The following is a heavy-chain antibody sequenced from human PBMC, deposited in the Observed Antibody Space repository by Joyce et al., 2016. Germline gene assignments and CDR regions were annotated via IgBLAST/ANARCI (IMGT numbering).Heavy chain of an antibody. J-gene: IGHJ5*02. V-gene: IGHV3-74*01. D-gene: IGHD6-6*01. CDR2: INTDGSST. Sequence: EVQLVESGGGLVQPGGSLRLSCAASGFSFSGYWIHWVRQAPGKGLGSGSPINTDGSSTRFADSVKCRFTISRNNAKNTLYLQMNSLRAEDTAVYYCVRGISARPGGPNWFDPWGQGTLVTVSS. CDR1: GFSFSGYW. CDR3: VRGISARPGGPNWFDP.